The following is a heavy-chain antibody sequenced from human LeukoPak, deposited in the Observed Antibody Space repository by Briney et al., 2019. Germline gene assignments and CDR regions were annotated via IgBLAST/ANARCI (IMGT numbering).Heavy chain of an antibody. CDR2: IIPIFGTA. J-gene: IGHJ5*02. CDR3: ARVVLDYYDSSGYYRRNWFDP. V-gene: IGHV1-69*13. Sequence: ASVKVSCKASGGTFSSYAISWVRQAPGQGLEWMGGIIPIFGTANYAQKFQGRVTITADESTSTAYMELSSLRSEDTAVYYCARVVLDYYDSSGYYRRNWFDPWGQGTLVTVSP. D-gene: IGHD3-22*01. CDR1: GGTFSSYA.